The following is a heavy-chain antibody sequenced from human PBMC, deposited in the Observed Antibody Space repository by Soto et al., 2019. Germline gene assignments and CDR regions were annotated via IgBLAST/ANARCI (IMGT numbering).Heavy chain of an antibody. CDR1: GGSISSGGYS. Sequence: QLQLQESGSGLVKPSQTLSLTCAVSGGSISSGGYSWSWIRQPPGKGLEWIGYIYHSVSTYYNPSHKRPASIQVDRSKNKFSLKLSSVNAADTAVYSSASVPAYWGQGTLVTVSS. J-gene: IGHJ4*02. CDR2: IYHSVST. D-gene: IGHD3-10*02. CDR3: ASVPAY. V-gene: IGHV4-30-2*01.